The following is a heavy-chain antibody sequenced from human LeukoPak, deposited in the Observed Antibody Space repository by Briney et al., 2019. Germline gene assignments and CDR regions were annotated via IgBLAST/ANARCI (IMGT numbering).Heavy chain of an antibody. D-gene: IGHD6-19*01. V-gene: IGHV1-18*01. CDR2: ISAYNGNT. CDR3: ARVGAVAGILDGN. CDR1: GYTFTSYG. Sequence: ASVKVSCKASGYTFTSYGISWVRQGPGQGLEWMGWISAYNGNTNYAQKLQGRVAMTTDTYTSTAYMELRSLRSDDTAAYYCARVGAVAGILDGNWGQGTLVTVSS. J-gene: IGHJ4*02.